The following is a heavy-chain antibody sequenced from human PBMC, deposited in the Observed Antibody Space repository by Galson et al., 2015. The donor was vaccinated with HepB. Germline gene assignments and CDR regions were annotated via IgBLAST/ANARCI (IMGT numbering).Heavy chain of an antibody. CDR3: VRDGGHGTFDF. CDR2: IWSDGSNK. V-gene: IGHV3-33*08. D-gene: IGHD5-12*01. CDR1: GFSFSSYG. Sequence: SLRLSCAASGFSFSSYGMHWVRQTPGKGLEWVAVIWSDGSNKYYADFVKGRFTISRDNSKNTLYLQMNSLRVEDTAVFYCVRDGGHGTFDFWGQGTLVTVSS. J-gene: IGHJ4*02.